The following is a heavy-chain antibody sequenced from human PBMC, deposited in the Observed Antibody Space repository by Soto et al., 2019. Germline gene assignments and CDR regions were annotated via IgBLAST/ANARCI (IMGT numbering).Heavy chain of an antibody. CDR3: AGGSLLGYCSSTSCYGAFDI. D-gene: IGHD2-2*01. CDR2: INPSGGST. J-gene: IGHJ3*02. V-gene: IGHV1-46*01. Sequence: ASVKVSCKASGYTFTSYYMHWVRQAPGQGLEWMGIINPSGGSTSYAQKFQGRVTMTRDTSTSTVYMELSSLRSEDTAVYYCAGGSLLGYCSSTSCYGAFDIWGQGTMVTVSS. CDR1: GYTFTSYY.